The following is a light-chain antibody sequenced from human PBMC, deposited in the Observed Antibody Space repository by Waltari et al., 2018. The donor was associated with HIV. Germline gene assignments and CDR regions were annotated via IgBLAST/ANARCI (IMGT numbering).Light chain of an antibody. CDR1: QNLGRS. CDR3: QQATTFPHT. V-gene: IGKV1-12*01. CDR2: AAS. J-gene: IGKJ2*01. Sequence: IQMTQSPSYVSVSVGRHVSISCRSNQNLGRSLAWYQLKPGKAPKLLVYAASRLNDGVPARFHATGSRSNFSLDINNLQSEDFAVYVCQQATTFPHTFG.